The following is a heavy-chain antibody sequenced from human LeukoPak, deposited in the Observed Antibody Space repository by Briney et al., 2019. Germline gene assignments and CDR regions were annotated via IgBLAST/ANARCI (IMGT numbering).Heavy chain of an antibody. V-gene: IGHV3-11*01. CDR1: GFIFSDYY. CDR3: ARGHYGGNPADAFDI. Sequence: GGSLRLSCAASGFIFSDYYMSWIRQAPGKGLEWVSYLSTSGDIMYYAGSVKGRFTISRDNVKNSLYLEMDSLRAEDTAVYYCARGHYGGNPADAFDIWGQGTMVTVS. CDR2: LSTSGDIM. J-gene: IGHJ3*02. D-gene: IGHD4-23*01.